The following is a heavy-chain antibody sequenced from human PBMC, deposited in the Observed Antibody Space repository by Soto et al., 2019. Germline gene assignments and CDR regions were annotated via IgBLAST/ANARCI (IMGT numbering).Heavy chain of an antibody. Sequence: GGALRLSCAASGFTFSSYGMHRGRPAPGKGLEWGAVIWYDGSNKYYADSVKGRFTISRDNSKNTLYLQMNSLRDEDTAVYYCVRAAGYSGNDYVYYYGMDVWGQGTTVTVSS. V-gene: IGHV3-33*01. CDR1: GFTFSSYG. J-gene: IGHJ6*02. CDR3: VRAAGYSGNDYVYYYGMDV. D-gene: IGHD5-12*01. CDR2: IWYDGSNK.